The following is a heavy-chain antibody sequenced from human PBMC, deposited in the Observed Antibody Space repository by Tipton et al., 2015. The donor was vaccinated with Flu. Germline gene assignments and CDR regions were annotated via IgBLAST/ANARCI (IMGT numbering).Heavy chain of an antibody. CDR3: ARLTYYYGSGTSDY. J-gene: IGHJ4*02. CDR1: SGSISRASYK. CDR2: ASTSGATI. D-gene: IGHD3-10*01. Sequence: TLSLTCTVSSGSISRASYKWSWIRQPAGKGLEWIGRASTSGATIDYNPSLKSRVTISGDMSKNQFSLTLTSVTAADTAAYYCARLTYYYGSGTSDYWGQGTLVTVSS. V-gene: IGHV4-61*02.